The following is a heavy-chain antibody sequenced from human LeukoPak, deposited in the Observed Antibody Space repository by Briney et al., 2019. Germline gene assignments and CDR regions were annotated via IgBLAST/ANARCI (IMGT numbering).Heavy chain of an antibody. CDR3: AKLPARISAYFDY. CDR1: GYIFSSHW. CDR2: IYPHDSDT. J-gene: IGHJ4*02. V-gene: IGHV5-51*01. Sequence: GESLKISCKGSGYIFSSHWIAWVRQMPGKGLEWMGIIYPHDSDTRYSPSFQGQVTISADKSISTAYLQWGSLKASDTATYYCAKLPARISAYFDYWGQGTLVTVSS. D-gene: IGHD2/OR15-2a*01.